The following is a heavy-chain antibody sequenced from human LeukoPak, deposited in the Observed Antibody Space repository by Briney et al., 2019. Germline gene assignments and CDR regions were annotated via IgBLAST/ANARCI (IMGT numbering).Heavy chain of an antibody. CDR1: GFTFSSYW. D-gene: IGHD5-18*01. CDR2: IKQDGSEK. V-gene: IGHV3-7*01. J-gene: IGHJ4*02. CDR3: ARDFGYRGLDY. Sequence: QPGRSLRLSRAASGFTFSSYWMSWVRQAPGKGLEWVANIKQDGSEKYYVDSVKGRFTISRDNAKNSLYLQMNSLRAEDTAVYYCARDFGYRGLDYWGQGTLVTVSS.